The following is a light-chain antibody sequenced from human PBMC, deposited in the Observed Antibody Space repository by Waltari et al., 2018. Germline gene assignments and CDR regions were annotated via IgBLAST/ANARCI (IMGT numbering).Light chain of an antibody. Sequence: DIQMTQSPSSLSASVGDSITITCRASQGIANYLAWYQQKPGKVPKLLIFGASTLQSGVPSRFSGSGSGTDFTLNISSLQPXDVATYYCQKYDSAPWTFGQGTKVEI. CDR2: GAS. V-gene: IGKV1-27*01. J-gene: IGKJ1*01. CDR3: QKYDSAPWT. CDR1: QGIANY.